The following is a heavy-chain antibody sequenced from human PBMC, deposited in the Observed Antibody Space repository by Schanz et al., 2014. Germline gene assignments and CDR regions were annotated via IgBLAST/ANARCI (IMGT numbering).Heavy chain of an antibody. D-gene: IGHD3-3*02. CDR1: GGPFSGYF. CDR3: ARHLVNAYGMDV. Sequence: QVQLQQWGAGLLKPSETLSLTCAVYGGPFSGYFWSWIRQSPGKGLQWIGEIHHSGSIIYNPSLRSVVTISMDPSKNQFFLKVPSVTAADTAVYYCARHLVNAYGMDVWGQGTAVTVSS. CDR2: IHHSGSI. V-gene: IGHV4-34*01. J-gene: IGHJ6*02.